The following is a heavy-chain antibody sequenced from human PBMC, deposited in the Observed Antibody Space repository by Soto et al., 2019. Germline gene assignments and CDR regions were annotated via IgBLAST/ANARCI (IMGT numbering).Heavy chain of an antibody. CDR3: ARDMADYGSGSYYKFVGHN. D-gene: IGHD3-10*01. V-gene: IGHV3-33*01. J-gene: IGHJ4*02. CDR1: GFTFSSYG. CDR2: IWYDGSNK. Sequence: GGSLRLSCAASGFTFSSYGMHWVRQAPGKGLEWVAVIWYDGSNKYYADSVKGRFTISRDNSKNTLYLQMNSLRAEDTAVYYCARDMADYGSGSYYKFVGHNWGQGTLVTVSS.